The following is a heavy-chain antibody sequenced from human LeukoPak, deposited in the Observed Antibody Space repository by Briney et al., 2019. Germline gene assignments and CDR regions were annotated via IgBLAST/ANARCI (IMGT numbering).Heavy chain of an antibody. D-gene: IGHD3-10*01. CDR1: GRPLSGYY. V-gene: IGHV4-34*01. CDR3: ARRLLRSTTYYYGSGSFPYSPFDP. CDR2: INHSGST. J-gene: IGHJ5*02. Sequence: SETLSLTCAVYGRPLSGYYWIWIRQPPGNGLEWIGEINHSGSTNYNPSLKGRVTISVDTSKNQFPLKLSSVTAADTAVYYCARRLLRSTTYYYGSGSFPYSPFDPWGQGTLVTVSS.